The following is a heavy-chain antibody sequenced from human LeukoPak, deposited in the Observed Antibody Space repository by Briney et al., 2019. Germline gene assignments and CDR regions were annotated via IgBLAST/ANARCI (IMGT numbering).Heavy chain of an antibody. Sequence: SETLSLTCTVSGGSISSSSYEWGRIREPPWKGLEGIGSIYYSGSTYYNPSLKSRVTISVDTSKNQFSLKLSSVTAADTAVYYCARQDHEWELLGFDYWGQGTLVTVSS. D-gene: IGHD1-26*01. J-gene: IGHJ4*02. V-gene: IGHV4-39*01. CDR3: ARQDHEWELLGFDY. CDR2: IYYSGST. CDR1: GGSISSSSYE.